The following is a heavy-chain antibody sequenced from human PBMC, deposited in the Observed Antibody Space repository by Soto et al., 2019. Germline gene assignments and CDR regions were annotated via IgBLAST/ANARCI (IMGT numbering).Heavy chain of an antibody. CDR3: ATEYLYYYDSSGYANFDY. CDR2: INHSGST. Sequence: SETLSLTCAVYGGSFSGYYWSWIRQPPGKGLEWIGEINHSGSTNYNPSLKSRVTISVDTSKNQFSLKLSSVTAADTAVYYCATEYLYYYDSSGYANFDYWGQGTLVTVYS. CDR1: GGSFSGYY. J-gene: IGHJ4*02. D-gene: IGHD3-22*01. V-gene: IGHV4-34*01.